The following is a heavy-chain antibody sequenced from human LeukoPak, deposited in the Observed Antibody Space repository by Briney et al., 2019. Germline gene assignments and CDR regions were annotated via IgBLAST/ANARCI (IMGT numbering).Heavy chain of an antibody. CDR1: GFTFSDYY. CDR2: ISSSGSTI. Sequence: GGSLRLSCAASGFTFSDYYMSWIRQAPGKGLEWVSYISSSGSTIYYADSVKGRFTISRDNAKNSLYLQMNSLRAEDTALYHCARDTVVKGYNAFDIWGQGTMVTVSS. CDR3: ARDTVVKGYNAFDI. J-gene: IGHJ3*02. V-gene: IGHV3-11*01. D-gene: IGHD4-23*01.